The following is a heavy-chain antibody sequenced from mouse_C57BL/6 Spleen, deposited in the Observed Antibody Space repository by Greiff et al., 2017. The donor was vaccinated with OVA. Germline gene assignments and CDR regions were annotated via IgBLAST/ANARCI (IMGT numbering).Heavy chain of an antibody. CDR1: GFTFSSYA. D-gene: IGHD2-13*01. J-gene: IGHJ2*01. V-gene: IGHV5-4*01. Sequence: EVQLVESGGGLVKPGGSLKLSCAASGFTFSSYAMSWVRQTPEKRLEWVATISDGGSYTYYPDNVKGRFTLSRDNDKNNLYLQMSQLNSEYTAMYDGAQYGDYNIDYWGQGTTLTVSS. CDR3: AQYGDYNIDY. CDR2: ISDGGSYT.